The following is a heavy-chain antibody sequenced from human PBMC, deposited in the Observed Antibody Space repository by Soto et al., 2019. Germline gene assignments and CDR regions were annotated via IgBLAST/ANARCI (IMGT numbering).Heavy chain of an antibody. Sequence: FLRLSCAASGFTFRTYGMNWVRRAPGGGLEWVASISSSGSFIYYADSVKGRFTISRDDAEKSLYLQMNSLRAEDTALYYCARGPEGIAAALDYWGRGTLVTVSS. CDR1: GFTFRTYG. V-gene: IGHV3-21*01. J-gene: IGHJ4*02. CDR3: ARGPEGIAAALDY. CDR2: ISSSGSFI. D-gene: IGHD6-13*01.